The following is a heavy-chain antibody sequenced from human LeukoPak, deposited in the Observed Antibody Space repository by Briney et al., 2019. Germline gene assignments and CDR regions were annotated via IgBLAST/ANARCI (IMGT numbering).Heavy chain of an antibody. V-gene: IGHV3-30*02. CDR1: GFTFSSYG. CDR2: IRYDGSNK. CDR3: AKNGDRGAYCTGGTCYPYFYYYMDV. Sequence: GGSLRLSCAASGFTFSSYGMHWVRQAPGKGLEWVAFIRYDGSNKYYADSVKGRFTISRDNSKNTLYLQMNSLRAEDTAIYYCAKNGDRGAYCTGGTCYPYFYYYMDVWGKGTTVTI. D-gene: IGHD2-15*01. J-gene: IGHJ6*03.